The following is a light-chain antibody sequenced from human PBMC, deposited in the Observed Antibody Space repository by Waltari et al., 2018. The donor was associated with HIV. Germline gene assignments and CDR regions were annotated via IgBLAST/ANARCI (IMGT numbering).Light chain of an antibody. Sequence: DIQMTQSPSSLSASVGDRVTITCQASQDISNYLNWYQQKPGKAPKLLIYDASNLETGVPSRFSGSGSGTDFTFTISSLQPEDIATYYCQQYDNLPLTFGPGTKVDLK. CDR3: QQYDNLPLT. V-gene: IGKV1-33*01. CDR1: QDISNY. J-gene: IGKJ3*01. CDR2: DAS.